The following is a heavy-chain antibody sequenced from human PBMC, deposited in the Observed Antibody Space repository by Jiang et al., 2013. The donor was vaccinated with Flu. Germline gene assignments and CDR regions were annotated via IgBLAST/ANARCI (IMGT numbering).Heavy chain of an antibody. CDR2: ITNSGERT. V-gene: IGHV3-23*01. CDR1: GFSFSNYA. J-gene: IGHJ2*01. CDR3: AKGGPCGGDCVGFDL. Sequence: VQLLESGGDLVQPGGSLRLSRAASGFSFSNYAMGWVRQAPGLGLEWVSIITNSGERTEFADSVRGRFTISRDNSKNALFLQMNSLRVEDTAIYYCAKGGPCGGDCVGFDLWGRGTLVTVSS. D-gene: IGHD2-21*02.